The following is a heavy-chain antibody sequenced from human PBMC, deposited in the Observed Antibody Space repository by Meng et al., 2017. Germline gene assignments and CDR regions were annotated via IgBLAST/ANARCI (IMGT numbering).Heavy chain of an antibody. D-gene: IGHD5-12*01. CDR3: ARGFGGYDY. Sequence: GSLRLSCSVSGGSVSSDNYYWSWIGQTPGKGLEWIGYIYNSGSTTYNPSLKSRVTIPIDASKNQFSLKLSSVIGAGTAIYYCARGFGGYDYWGQGTLVTVSS. J-gene: IGHJ4*02. CDR1: GGSVSSDNYY. V-gene: IGHV4-61*01. CDR2: IYNSGST.